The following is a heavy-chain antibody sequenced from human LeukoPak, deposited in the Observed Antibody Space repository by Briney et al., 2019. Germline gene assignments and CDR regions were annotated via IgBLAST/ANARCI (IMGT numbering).Heavy chain of an antibody. D-gene: IGHD3-22*01. CDR2: ISGSGGST. Sequence: GGSLRLSCAASGFTFSSYAMSWVRQAPGKGLEWVSAISGSGGSTYYAGSVKGRFTISRDNSKNTLYLQMNSLRAEDTAVYYCAKDLTFYDSSGYEYYFDYWGQGTLVTVSS. J-gene: IGHJ4*02. CDR1: GFTFSSYA. V-gene: IGHV3-23*01. CDR3: AKDLTFYDSSGYEYYFDY.